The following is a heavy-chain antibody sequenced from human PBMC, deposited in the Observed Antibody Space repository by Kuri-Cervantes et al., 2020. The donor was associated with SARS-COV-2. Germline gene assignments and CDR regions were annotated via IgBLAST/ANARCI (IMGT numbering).Heavy chain of an antibody. CDR2: ISSSSSTL. J-gene: IGHJ4*02. D-gene: IGHD3-22*01. Sequence: LSLTCAASGFTFRSYSMNWVRQAPGKGLEWVSYISSSSSTLYYADSVKGRFTISRDNAKNSPYLQMNSLRDEDTAVYYCARDGGGYYDSSGYYGQLGFDYWGQGTLVTVSS. CDR3: ARDGGGYYDSSGYYGQLGFDY. CDR1: GFTFRSYS. V-gene: IGHV3-48*02.